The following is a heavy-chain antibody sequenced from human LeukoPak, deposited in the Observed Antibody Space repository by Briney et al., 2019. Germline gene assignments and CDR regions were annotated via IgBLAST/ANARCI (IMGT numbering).Heavy chain of an antibody. V-gene: IGHV1-18*01. J-gene: IGHJ4*02. D-gene: IGHD2-2*01. CDR2: ISAYNGNT. Sequence: ASVKVSCKGSVYTFTSYGISWVRHAPGQGLEWVGWISAYNGNTNYAQKLQGRVTMTTDTSTSTAYMELRSLRSDDTAVYYCARRKDIVVVPAASELDYWGQGTLVTVSS. CDR3: ARRKDIVVVPAASELDY. CDR1: VYTFTSYG.